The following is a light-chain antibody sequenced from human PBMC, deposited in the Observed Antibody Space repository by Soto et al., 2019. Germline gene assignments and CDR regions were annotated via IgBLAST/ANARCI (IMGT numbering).Light chain of an antibody. CDR3: SSYTSSGN. CDR2: DVS. V-gene: IGLV2-14*01. Sequence: QSALTQPASVSGSPGQSITISCTGTSSDVGGYNYVSWYQQHPGKAPKLMIYDVSNRPSGVSNRFSGSKSGNTASLTISGLQAEDEADYYCSSYTSSGNFGTGTKLTVL. J-gene: IGLJ1*01. CDR1: SSDVGGYNY.